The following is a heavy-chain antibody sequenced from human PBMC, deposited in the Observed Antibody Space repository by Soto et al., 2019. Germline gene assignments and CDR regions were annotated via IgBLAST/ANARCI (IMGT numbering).Heavy chain of an antibody. CDR1: GFTFSSYS. CDR2: ISSSSSYI. J-gene: IGHJ4*02. Sequence: PGGSLRLSCAASGFTFSSYSMNWVRQAPGKGLEWVSSISSSSSYIYYADSVKGRFTISRDNAKNSLYLQMNSLRAEDTAVYYCARVIAVAGTLDYWGQGTLVTVSS. CDR3: ARVIAVAGTLDY. D-gene: IGHD6-19*01. V-gene: IGHV3-21*01.